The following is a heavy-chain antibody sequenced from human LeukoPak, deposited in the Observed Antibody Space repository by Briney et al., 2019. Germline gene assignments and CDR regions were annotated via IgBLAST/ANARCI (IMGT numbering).Heavy chain of an antibody. CDR2: STHTGST. D-gene: IGHD2-2*01. Sequence: SETLSLTCAVYGGSFSGHYWTWIRQAPGKGLEWIGESTHTGSTNYNPSLKSRVTISVDTPKNQFSLKLTSVSAADTAVYHCARGRTGAAALDFWGPGTLVTVSS. CDR1: GGSFSGHY. CDR3: ARGRTGAAALDF. J-gene: IGHJ4*02. V-gene: IGHV4-34*01.